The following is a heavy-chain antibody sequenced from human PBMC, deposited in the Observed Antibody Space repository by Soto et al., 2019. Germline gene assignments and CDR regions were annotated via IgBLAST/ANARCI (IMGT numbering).Heavy chain of an antibody. Sequence: GGSLRLSCAASGFIFSSYGMHWVRQAPGKGLEWVAIISNDGSNKYYADSVKGRFTISRDNSKNTLYLQTNSLRAEDTAVYYCAKGRSQVAARIDYWGQGTLVTVSS. CDR1: GFIFSSYG. J-gene: IGHJ4*02. CDR3: AKGRSQVAARIDY. V-gene: IGHV3-30*18. D-gene: IGHD6-13*01. CDR2: ISNDGSNK.